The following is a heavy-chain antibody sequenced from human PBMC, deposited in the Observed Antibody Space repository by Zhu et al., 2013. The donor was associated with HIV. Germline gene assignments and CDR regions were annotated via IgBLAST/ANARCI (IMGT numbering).Heavy chain of an antibody. CDR3: ARDATVVQGVLGGY. D-gene: IGHD3-10*01. V-gene: IGHV1-3*01. J-gene: IGHJ4*02. CDR2: INAGNGNT. CDR1: GYTFTSYA. Sequence: VQLVQSGAEVKKPGASVKVSCKASGYTFTSYAMHWVRQAPGQRLEWMGWINAGNGNTKYSQKFQGRVTITRDTSASTAYMELSSLRSEDTAVYYCARDATVVQGVLGGYWGQGTLVTVSS.